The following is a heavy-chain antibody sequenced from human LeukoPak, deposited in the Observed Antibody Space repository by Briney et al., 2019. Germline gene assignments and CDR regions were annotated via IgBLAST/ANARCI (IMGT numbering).Heavy chain of an antibody. CDR3: ARSVARRFYYYGSGDDAFDI. D-gene: IGHD3-10*01. V-gene: IGHV4-59*01. Sequence: SETLSLTCTVSGVSISSYYWSWIRQPPGKGLEWIGYIYYSGSTNYNPSLKSRVTISVDTSKNQCSLKLSSVTAADTAVYYCARSVARRFYYYGSGDDAFDIWGQGTMVTVSS. J-gene: IGHJ3*02. CDR1: GVSISSYY. CDR2: IYYSGST.